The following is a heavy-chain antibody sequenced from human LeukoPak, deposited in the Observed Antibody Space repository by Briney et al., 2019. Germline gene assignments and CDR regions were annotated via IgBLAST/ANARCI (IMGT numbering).Heavy chain of an antibody. J-gene: IGHJ5*02. V-gene: IGHV5-51*01. Sequence: GESLKISCKGSGYSFTSYWIGWVCQMPGKGLEWMGIIYPGDSDTRYRPSFQGQVTISADKSIGTAYLQWSSLKASDTAMYCCARRGVGGYSYGYGGDWFDPWGQGTLVTVSS. D-gene: IGHD5-18*01. CDR1: GYSFTSYW. CDR2: IYPGDSDT. CDR3: ARRGVGGYSYGYGGDWFDP.